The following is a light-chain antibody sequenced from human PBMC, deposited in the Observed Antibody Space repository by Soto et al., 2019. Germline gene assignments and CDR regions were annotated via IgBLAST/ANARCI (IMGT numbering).Light chain of an antibody. CDR2: RNY. CDR1: SSNIGNYD. J-gene: IGLJ1*01. V-gene: IGLV1-47*01. CDR3: AAWDDSLSAYV. Sequence: QSVLTQPPSASGTPGQRVTISCSGSSSNIGNYDVSWYQQLPGTAPKLLIYRNYERPSGVPDRFSGSKSGTSASLAISGLRSEDEADYYCAAWDDSLSAYVFGTGTKVTVL.